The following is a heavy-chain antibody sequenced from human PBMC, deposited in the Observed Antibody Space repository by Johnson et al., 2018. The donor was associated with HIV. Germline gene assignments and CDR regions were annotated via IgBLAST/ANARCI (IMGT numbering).Heavy chain of an antibody. V-gene: IGHV3-13*01. CDR3: ARESASSGRYSGAFDF. CDR2: IGTAGDT. J-gene: IGHJ3*01. CDR1: GFTFSSYD. Sequence: MLLVESGGGLVQPGGSLRLSCAASGFTFSSYDMHWVRQATGKGLEWVSAIGTAGDTYYPGSVKGRFTISRDNSKNTLYLQMNSLRAEDTAVYYCARESASSGRYSGAFDFWGQGTMVTVSS. D-gene: IGHD1-26*01.